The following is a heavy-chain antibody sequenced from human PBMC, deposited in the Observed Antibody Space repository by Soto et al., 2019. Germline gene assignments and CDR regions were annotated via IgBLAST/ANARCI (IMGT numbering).Heavy chain of an antibody. CDR1: GGSISSYY. V-gene: IGHV4-59*01. D-gene: IGHD3-10*01. CDR3: AREWPLQKRSPKWFDP. CDR2: IYYSGST. Sequence: SETLSLTCTVSGGSISSYYWSWIRQPPGKGLEWIGYIYYSGSTNYNPSLKSRVTISVNTSKNQFSLKLSSVTAADTAVYFCAREWPLQKRSPKWFDPWGQGTLVTVSS. J-gene: IGHJ5*02.